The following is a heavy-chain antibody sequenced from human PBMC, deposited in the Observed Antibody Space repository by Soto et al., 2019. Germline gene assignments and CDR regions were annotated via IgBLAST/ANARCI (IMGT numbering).Heavy chain of an antibody. V-gene: IGHV3-64D*08. CDR1: GFTFSSYA. CDR3: VKETDRSSSPWYFDY. D-gene: IGHD6-6*01. CDR2: ISSNGGST. J-gene: IGHJ4*02. Sequence: GGSLRLSCSASGFTFSSYAMHWVRQAPGKGLEYVSAISSNGGSTYYADSVKGRFTISRDNSKNTLYLQMSSLRAEDTAVYYCVKETDRSSSPWYFDYWGQGTLVTVSS.